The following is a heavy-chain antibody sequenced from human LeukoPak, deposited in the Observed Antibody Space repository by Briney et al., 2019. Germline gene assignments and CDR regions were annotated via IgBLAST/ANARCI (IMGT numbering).Heavy chain of an antibody. CDR2: ISSSSSTI. J-gene: IGHJ4*02. D-gene: IGHD1-26*01. CDR1: GFTFSSYS. Sequence: GSLRLSCAASGFTFSSYSMNWVRQAPGKWLEWVSFISSSSSTIYYADSVKGRFTISRDNAKNSLYLQMNSLRAEDTAVYYCARDRGGSYSAIDYWGQGTLVTVSS. V-gene: IGHV3-48*04. CDR3: ARDRGGSYSAIDY.